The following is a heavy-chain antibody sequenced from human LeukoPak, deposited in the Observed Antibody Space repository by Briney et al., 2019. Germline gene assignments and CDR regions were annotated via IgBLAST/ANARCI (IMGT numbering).Heavy chain of an antibody. J-gene: IGHJ3*02. CDR3: ARARYLSGSRDDALDI. CDR2: ISAYNGNT. V-gene: IGHV1-18*01. D-gene: IGHD1-26*01. Sequence: ASVRVSCTTSAYTFTGYGISWVRQAPGQGLEWMGCISAYNGNTEYAQKLQGRVTMTTDTSTSTAYMELGSLRFDDPGVYYCARARYLSGSRDDALDIWGQGTMVTVSS. CDR1: AYTFTGYG.